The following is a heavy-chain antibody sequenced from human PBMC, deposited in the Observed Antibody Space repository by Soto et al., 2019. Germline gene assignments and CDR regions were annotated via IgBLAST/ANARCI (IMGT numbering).Heavy chain of an antibody. V-gene: IGHV3-21*01. Sequence: GGSLRLSCAASGFTFSSYSMNWVRQAPGKGLEWVSSISSSSSYIYYADSVKGRFTISRDNAKNSLYLQMNSLRAEDTAVYYCASLNYYDSSGYSVLNYYYYGMDVWGQGTTVTVSS. CDR1: GFTFSSYS. D-gene: IGHD3-22*01. J-gene: IGHJ6*02. CDR2: ISSSSSYI. CDR3: ASLNYYDSSGYSVLNYYYYGMDV.